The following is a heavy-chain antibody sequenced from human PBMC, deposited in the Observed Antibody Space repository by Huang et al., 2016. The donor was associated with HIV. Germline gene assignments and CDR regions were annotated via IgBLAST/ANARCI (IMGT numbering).Heavy chain of an antibody. CDR3: AHMEMTVAGGGFDF. Sequence: QITLKESGPTVVKPTQTLTLTCSFSGFSLSTSGVAVGWIRQPPGKALETLALISWNDDERYSSSLENRLTITKDTSKNEVVLRMTNMDPLDTGTYYCAHMEMTVAGGGFDFWGLGTLVTVSS. V-gene: IGHV2-5*01. CDR1: GFSLSTSGVA. D-gene: IGHD6-19*01. CDR2: ISWNDDE. J-gene: IGHJ4*02.